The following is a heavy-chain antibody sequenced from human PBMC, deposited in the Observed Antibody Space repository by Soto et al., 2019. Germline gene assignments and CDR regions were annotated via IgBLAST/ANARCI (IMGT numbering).Heavy chain of an antibody. CDR3: AVRFLEWLPRSDY. CDR1: GFTFSSYA. Sequence: LRLSCAASGFTFSSYAMSWVRQAPGKGLEWVSAISGSGGSTYYADSVKGRFTISRDNSKNTLYLQMNSLRAEDTAVYYCAVRFLEWLPRSDYWGQGTLVTVSS. D-gene: IGHD3-3*01. V-gene: IGHV3-23*01. J-gene: IGHJ4*02. CDR2: ISGSGGST.